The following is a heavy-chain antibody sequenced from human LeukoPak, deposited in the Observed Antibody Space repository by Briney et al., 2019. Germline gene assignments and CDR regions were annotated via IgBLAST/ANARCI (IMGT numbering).Heavy chain of an antibody. Sequence: ASVKVSCKASGYTFTSYDINWVRQATGQGLEWMGWMNPNSGNTGYAQKFQGRVTMTRNTSISTAYMELSSLRSEDTAVYYCVGQYYYDSSGYGADYWGQGTLVTVSS. CDR1: GYTFTSYD. CDR2: MNPNSGNT. J-gene: IGHJ4*02. V-gene: IGHV1-8*01. CDR3: VGQYYYDSSGYGADY. D-gene: IGHD3-22*01.